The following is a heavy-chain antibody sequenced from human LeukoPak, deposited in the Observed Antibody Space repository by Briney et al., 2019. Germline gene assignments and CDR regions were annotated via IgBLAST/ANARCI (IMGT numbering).Heavy chain of an antibody. CDR1: GGTFSSYA. CDR3: AKDHSGSYFDY. D-gene: IGHD1-26*01. V-gene: IGHV3-23*01. CDR2: ISGSGGST. J-gene: IGHJ4*02. Sequence: SCKASGGTFSSYAMSWVRQAPGKGLEWVSAISGSGGSTYYADPVKGRFTISRDNSKNTLYLQMNSLRAEDTAVYYCAKDHSGSYFDYWGQGTLVTVSS.